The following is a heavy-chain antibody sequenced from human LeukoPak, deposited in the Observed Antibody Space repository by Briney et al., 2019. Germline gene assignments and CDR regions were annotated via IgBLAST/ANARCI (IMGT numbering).Heavy chain of an antibody. V-gene: IGHV3-30-3*01. Sequence: QPGRSLRLSCAASGFTFSNYATDWVRQAPGKGLEWVAVILYDGSNGYFADSVKGRFTISRDNTKNTLYLQINSLRAEDTAVYYCARDSGAITMVRGVIGYYHYGIHLGGQGTTVTVSS. D-gene: IGHD3-10*01. CDR3: ARDSGAITMVRGVIGYYHYGIHL. CDR1: GFTFSNYA. J-gene: IGHJ6*02. CDR2: ILYDGSNG.